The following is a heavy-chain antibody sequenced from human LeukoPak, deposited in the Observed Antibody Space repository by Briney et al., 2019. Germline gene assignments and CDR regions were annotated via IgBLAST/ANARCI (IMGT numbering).Heavy chain of an antibody. V-gene: IGHV4-39*02. J-gene: IGHJ3*02. D-gene: IGHD1-26*01. CDR3: ARELGDDAFDI. Sequence: SETLSLTCTVSGGSISSSSYYWGWIRQPPGKGREGIGSIYCSGSNYYHPSLKSRATISVDTSKHQFSLKMSSVTAADTAVYYCARELGDDAFDIWGQGTMVTVSS. CDR2: IYCSGSN. CDR1: GGSISSSSYY.